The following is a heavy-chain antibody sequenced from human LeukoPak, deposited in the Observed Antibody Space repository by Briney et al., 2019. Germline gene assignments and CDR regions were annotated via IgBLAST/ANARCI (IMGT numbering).Heavy chain of an antibody. Sequence: SETLSLTCTVSGGSISSGGYYWSWIRQHPGKGVEWIGYIYYSGSTYYNPSLKSRVTISVDTSKNQFSLKLSSVTAADTAVYYCARAYDSSGYLEWFDPWGQGTLVTVSS. CDR3: ARAYDSSGYLEWFDP. CDR2: IYYSGST. V-gene: IGHV4-31*03. CDR1: GGSISSGGYY. D-gene: IGHD3-22*01. J-gene: IGHJ5*02.